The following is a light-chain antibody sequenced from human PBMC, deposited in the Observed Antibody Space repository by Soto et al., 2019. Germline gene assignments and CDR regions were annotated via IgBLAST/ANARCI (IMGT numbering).Light chain of an antibody. J-gene: IGLJ2*01. V-gene: IGLV2-14*02. CDR2: EGT. CDR3: SSYASNTNLV. Sequence: QSALTQPASVSASPGQSITIPCTGTSSDVGSYNLVSWFQQHPGKVPKLLIYEGTKRPSGLSDRFSGSKSGTTASLTISGLQAEDEAEYYCSSYASNTNLVFGGGTKVTVL. CDR1: SSDVGSYNL.